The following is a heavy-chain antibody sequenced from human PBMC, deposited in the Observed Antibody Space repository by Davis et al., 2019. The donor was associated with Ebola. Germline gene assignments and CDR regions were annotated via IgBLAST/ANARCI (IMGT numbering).Heavy chain of an antibody. J-gene: IGHJ4*02. Sequence: PSETLSLTCAVYGGSFSGYYWSWIRQPPGKGLEWIGEINHSGSTNYNPSLKSRVTISVDTSKNQFSLKLSSVTAADTAVYYCARGLLRYFDWLARYYFDYWGQGTLVTVSS. CDR2: INHSGST. CDR3: ARGLLRYFDWLARYYFDY. D-gene: IGHD3-9*01. CDR1: GGSFSGYY. V-gene: IGHV4-34*01.